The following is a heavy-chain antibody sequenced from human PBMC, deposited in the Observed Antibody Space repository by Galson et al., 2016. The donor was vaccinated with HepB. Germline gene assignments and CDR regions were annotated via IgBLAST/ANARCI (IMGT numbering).Heavy chain of an antibody. CDR3: ASLRDGYNLNY. CDR1: GGSISSASYF. V-gene: IGHV4-39*01. J-gene: IGHJ4*02. CDR2: IYYSGST. D-gene: IGHD5-24*01. Sequence: SETLSLTCTVSGGSISSASYFWGYIRQPPGKGLEWIGSIYYSGSTYYNPSLKSRVTISADTSKNQFSLKLSSVTAADPAVYFCASLRDGYNLNYWGQGTPVTVSS.